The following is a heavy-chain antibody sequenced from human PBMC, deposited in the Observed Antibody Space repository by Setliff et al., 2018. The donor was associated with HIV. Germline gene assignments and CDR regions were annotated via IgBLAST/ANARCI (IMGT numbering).Heavy chain of an antibody. CDR1: GATFSNSA. D-gene: IGHD5-12*01. J-gene: IGHJ4*02. V-gene: IGHV1-69*05. Sequence: SVKVSCKASGATFSNSALTWVRQAPGQGLEWMGGSIPLFGTVKYAKKFQDRVTIGTDELMTTAYMELRGLRAEDTGVYYCHSGYDSEEQSYFDYWGQGTLVTVSS. CDR2: SIPLFGTV. CDR3: HSGYDSEEQSYFDY.